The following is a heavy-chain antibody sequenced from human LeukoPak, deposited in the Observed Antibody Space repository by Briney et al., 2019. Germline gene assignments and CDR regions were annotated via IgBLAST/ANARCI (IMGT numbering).Heavy chain of an antibody. CDR1: GGSISSYY. CDR2: SYTSGST. V-gene: IGHV4-4*07. J-gene: IGHJ2*01. D-gene: IGHD4-17*01. CDR3: ARDPPYGDYWYFDL. Sequence: SETLSLTCTVSGGSISSYYWSWIRQPAGEGLEWIGRSYTSGSTNYNPSLKSRVTMSVDTSKNQFSLKLSSVTAADTAVYYCARDPPYGDYWYFDLWGRGTLVTVSS.